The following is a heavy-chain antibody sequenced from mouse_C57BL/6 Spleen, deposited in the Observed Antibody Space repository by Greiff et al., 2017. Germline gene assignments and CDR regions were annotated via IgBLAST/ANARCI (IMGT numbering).Heavy chain of an antibody. CDR2: IYPSDSET. Sequence: VQLQQPGAELVRPGSSVKLSCKASGYTFTSYWMDWVKQRPGQGLEWIGNIYPSDSETHYNQKFKDKATLTVDKSSSTAYMQLSSLTSEDSAVYYCAREGDSNPFDVWGQGTTLTVSS. D-gene: IGHD2-5*01. J-gene: IGHJ2*01. CDR3: AREGDSNPFDV. CDR1: GYTFTSYW. V-gene: IGHV1-61*01.